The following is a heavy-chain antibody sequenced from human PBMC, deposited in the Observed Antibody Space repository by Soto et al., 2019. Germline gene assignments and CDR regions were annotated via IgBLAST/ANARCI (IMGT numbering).Heavy chain of an antibody. Sequence: QVQLVQSVPEVKKPGASVKVSCRASGYTFSTHGLSWVRQAPGQGLEWMGWITPYNGNTNYEQKLRGRLTMTTDTSTTTGYMEVRSLRSDDTAVYYCARFRDCTGSTCDPSFGFDLWGPGTVVTVSS. CDR1: GYTFSTHG. CDR2: ITPYNGNT. D-gene: IGHD2-8*02. V-gene: IGHV1-18*01. J-gene: IGHJ3*01. CDR3: ARFRDCTGSTCDPSFGFDL.